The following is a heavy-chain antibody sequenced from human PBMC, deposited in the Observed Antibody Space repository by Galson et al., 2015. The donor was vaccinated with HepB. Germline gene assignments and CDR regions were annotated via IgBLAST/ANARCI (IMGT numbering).Heavy chain of an antibody. CDR2: FDPEDGET. J-gene: IGHJ3*02. D-gene: IGHD5-18*01. V-gene: IGHV1-24*01. CDR3: ATPTRRGYSYVFDAFDI. CDR1: GYTLTELS. Sequence: VKVSCKVSGYTLTELSMHWVRQAPGKGLEWMGGFDPEDGETIYAQKFQGRVTMTEDTSTDTAYMELSSLRSEDTAVYYCATPTRRGYSYVFDAFDIWGQGTMVTVSS.